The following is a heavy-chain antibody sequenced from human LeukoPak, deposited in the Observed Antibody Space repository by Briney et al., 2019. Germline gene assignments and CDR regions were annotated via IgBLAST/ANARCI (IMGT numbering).Heavy chain of an antibody. D-gene: IGHD3-22*01. J-gene: IGHJ5*02. Sequence: GASVKVSCKAPEAPSAANASSGGQRPPGQGLKWWGGSFPIFGTANYAQKFQGRVTITADESTSTAYMELSSLRSEDTAVYYCARGHYYDSSGQTNWFDPWGQGTLVTVSS. CDR1: EAPSAANA. CDR3: ARGHYYDSSGQTNWFDP. V-gene: IGHV1-69*13. CDR2: SFPIFGTA.